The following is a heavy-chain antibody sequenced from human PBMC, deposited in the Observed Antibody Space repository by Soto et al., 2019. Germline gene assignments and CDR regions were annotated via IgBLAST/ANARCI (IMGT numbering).Heavy chain of an antibody. CDR1: GGTFSSYA. J-gene: IGHJ4*02. D-gene: IGHD1-26*01. Sequence: QVQLVQSGAEVKKPGSSVKVSCKASGGTFSSYAISWVRQAPGQGLEWMGGIIPIFGTANYAQKLQGRVTITADESTSTAYMELSSLRSEDTAVYYCARGRFPAYSGSYLPFDYWGQGTLVTVSS. CDR2: IIPIFGTA. CDR3: ARGRFPAYSGSYLPFDY. V-gene: IGHV1-69*01.